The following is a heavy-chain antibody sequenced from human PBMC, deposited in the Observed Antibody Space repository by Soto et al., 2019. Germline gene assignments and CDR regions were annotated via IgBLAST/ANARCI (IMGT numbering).Heavy chain of an antibody. Sequence: EVQLVESGGGLVQPGGSLRLSCAASGFTFSSYDMHWVRQATGKGLEWVSAIGTAGDTYYPGSVKGRFTISRENAKNSLDLQMNSLRAGDTAVYYCARGATVTWGLFDYWGQGTLVTVSS. CDR3: ARGATVTWGLFDY. V-gene: IGHV3-13*04. J-gene: IGHJ4*02. CDR1: GFTFSSYD. CDR2: IGTAGDT. D-gene: IGHD4-17*01.